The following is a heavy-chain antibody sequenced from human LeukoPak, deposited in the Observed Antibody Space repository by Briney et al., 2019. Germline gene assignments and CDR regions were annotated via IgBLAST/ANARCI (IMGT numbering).Heavy chain of an antibody. D-gene: IGHD5-12*01. CDR1: GSTFSRHW. V-gene: IGHV3-74*01. J-gene: IGHJ4*02. Sequence: GGSLRLSCAASGSTFSRHWMHWVRQAPGKGLVWVSRINGDGSSTTYADSVKGRFTISRDNAKNTLYLQMNSLRAEDTAVYYCARSIVATIVEFDYWGQGTLVTVSS. CDR2: INGDGSST. CDR3: ARSIVATIVEFDY.